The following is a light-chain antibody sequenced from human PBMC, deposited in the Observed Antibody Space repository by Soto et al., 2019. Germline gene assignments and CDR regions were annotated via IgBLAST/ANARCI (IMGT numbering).Light chain of an antibody. CDR3: QQFNVYPLT. V-gene: IGKV1-9*01. Sequence: DIQLTQSPSFLSASVGDRVTITCRASQGIRDFLAWYQQKPGQPPKLLIYAASTLQTGVPTRFSGIASGTEVILIISNLQPADFATYYYQQFNVYPLTFGGGTKVEIK. CDR2: AAS. J-gene: IGKJ4*01. CDR1: QGIRDF.